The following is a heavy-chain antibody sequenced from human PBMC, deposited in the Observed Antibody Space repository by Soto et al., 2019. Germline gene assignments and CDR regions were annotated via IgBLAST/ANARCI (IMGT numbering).Heavy chain of an antibody. D-gene: IGHD2-15*01. CDR3: ARGRLISLYYFDY. J-gene: IGHJ4*02. CDR1: GFTFSSYA. CDR2: ISGSGGST. Sequence: GGSLRLSCAASGFTFSSYAMSWVRQAPGKGLEWVSAISGSGGSTYYADSVKGRFTISRDNSKNSLYLQMNSLRAEDTAVYYCARGRLISLYYFDYWGQGTLVTVSS. V-gene: IGHV3-23*01.